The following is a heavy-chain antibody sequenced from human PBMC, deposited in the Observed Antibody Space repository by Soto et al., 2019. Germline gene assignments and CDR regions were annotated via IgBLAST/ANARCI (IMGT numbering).Heavy chain of an antibody. CDR3: ARALSIVAPVDY. Sequence: XSVKVSFKASGYTFTSYGISWVRQAPGQGLEWMGWISAYNGNTNYAQKLQGRVTMTTDTSTSTAYMELRSMRSDDTAVYYCARALSIVAPVDYWGQGTLVTVSS. CDR1: GYTFTSYG. V-gene: IGHV1-18*01. CDR2: ISAYNGNT. D-gene: IGHD5-12*01. J-gene: IGHJ4*02.